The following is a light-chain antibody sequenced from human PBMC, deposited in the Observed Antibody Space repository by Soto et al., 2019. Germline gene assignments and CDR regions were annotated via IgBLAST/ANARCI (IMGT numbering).Light chain of an antibody. V-gene: IGKV3-20*01. J-gene: IGKJ1*01. CDR3: YQYDTSPWT. CDR2: DAS. CDR1: QSVSGSY. Sequence: EIVMTQSPGTLSLSPGEAATLSCRASQSVSGSYLAWYQQKPGQAPRLVIYDASTRATGIPDRFRGSGSVTDFTLTISRLEPEDFAVYYCYQYDTSPWTFGQGTKVDIK.